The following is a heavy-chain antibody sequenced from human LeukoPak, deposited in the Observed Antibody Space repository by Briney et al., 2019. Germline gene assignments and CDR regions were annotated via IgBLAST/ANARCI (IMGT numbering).Heavy chain of an antibody. J-gene: IGHJ4*02. CDR1: GFTFSSYW. CDR3: AKDVSPYGGEWDYFDY. Sequence: GGSLRLSCAASGFTFSSYWMHWVRQAPGKGLVWVSHINSDGSRTNFADSVKGRFTISRDNSKNTLYLQMNSLRAEDTAVYYCAKDVSPYGGEWDYFDYWGQGTLVTVSS. D-gene: IGHD4-23*01. CDR2: INSDGSRT. V-gene: IGHV3-74*01.